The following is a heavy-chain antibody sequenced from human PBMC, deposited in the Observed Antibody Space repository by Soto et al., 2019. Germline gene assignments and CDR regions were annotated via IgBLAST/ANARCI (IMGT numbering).Heavy chain of an antibody. J-gene: IGHJ6*02. D-gene: IGHD2-2*01. CDR1: GFSVAPYY. V-gene: IGHV3-53*01. CDR3: ASPHQDCRSTRCGMGV. CDR2: IFSGGST. Sequence: PGDSLRLSCEASGFSVAPYYMTWVRQAPGKGLEWGSVIFSGGSTYYSDSVQGRFIISRDSSQRTVYLQMNNLRTEETAVYYCASPHQDCRSTRCGMGVWGQGTTVTVSS.